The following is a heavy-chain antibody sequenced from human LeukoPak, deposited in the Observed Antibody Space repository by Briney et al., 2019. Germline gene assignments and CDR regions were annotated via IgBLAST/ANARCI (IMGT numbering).Heavy chain of an antibody. D-gene: IGHD5-18*01. CDR3: AREREYSYGLDY. CDR2: IYSGGST. J-gene: IGHJ4*02. Sequence: GGSLRLSCAASGFTVSSNYMSWVRQAPGKGLEWVSVIYSGGSTYHADSMKGRFTISRDNSKNTLYLQMNSLRAEDTAVYYCAREREYSYGLDYWGQGTLVTVSS. V-gene: IGHV3-53*01. CDR1: GFTVSSNY.